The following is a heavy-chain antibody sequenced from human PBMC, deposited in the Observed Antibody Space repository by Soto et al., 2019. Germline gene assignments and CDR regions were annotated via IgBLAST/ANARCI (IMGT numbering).Heavy chain of an antibody. Sequence: GGSLRLSCAASGFTFSSYAMSWVRQAPGKGLEWVSAISGSGGSTYYADSVKGRFTISRDNSKNTLYLQMNSLRAEDTAVYYCAKIPFGYCSGGSCYVVWFDPWGQGTLVTVSS. CDR2: ISGSGGST. CDR1: GFTFSSYA. D-gene: IGHD2-15*01. V-gene: IGHV3-23*01. J-gene: IGHJ5*02. CDR3: AKIPFGYCSGGSCYVVWFDP.